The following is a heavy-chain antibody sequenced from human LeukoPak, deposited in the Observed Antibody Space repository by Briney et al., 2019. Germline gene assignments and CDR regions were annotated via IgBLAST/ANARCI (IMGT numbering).Heavy chain of an antibody. V-gene: IGHV4-4*02. Sequence: SETLSLTCTVSGGSISSSNWWSWVRQPPGKGLEWIGEIYHSGSTNYNPSLKSRVTISVDKSKNQFSLKLSSVTAADTAVYYCARGNYDILTGYFRKLDYWGQGTLVTVSS. CDR1: GGSISSSNW. D-gene: IGHD3-9*01. CDR3: ARGNYDILTGYFRKLDY. J-gene: IGHJ4*02. CDR2: IYHSGST.